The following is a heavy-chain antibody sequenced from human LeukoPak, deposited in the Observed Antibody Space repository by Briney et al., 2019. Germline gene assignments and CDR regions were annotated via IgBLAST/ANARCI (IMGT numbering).Heavy chain of an antibody. CDR3: ARGRKYCSGGSCYLYYFDY. CDR1: GYTFTGYY. J-gene: IGHJ4*02. V-gene: IGHV1-2*04. Sequence: ASVKVSCKASGYTFTGYYMHWVRQAPGQGLEWMGWINPNSGGTNYAQKFQGWVTMTRDTSISTAYMELSRLRSDDTAVYYCARGRKYCSGGSCYLYYFDYWGQGTLVTVSS. D-gene: IGHD2-15*01. CDR2: INPNSGGT.